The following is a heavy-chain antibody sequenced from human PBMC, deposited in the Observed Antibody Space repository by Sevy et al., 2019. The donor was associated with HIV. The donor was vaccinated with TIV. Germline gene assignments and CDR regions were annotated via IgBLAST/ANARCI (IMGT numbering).Heavy chain of an antibody. CDR1: GGSISSYY. J-gene: IGHJ3*02. Sequence: SQTLSLTCTVSGGSISSYYWSWIRQPPGKGLEWIGYIYYSGSTNSSPSLKSRVTISVDTSKNQHSLKLSSVIAADTAVYYCAREVQGKQWLKGGAFDIWGQGTMVTVSS. CDR2: IYYSGST. CDR3: AREVQGKQWLKGGAFDI. V-gene: IGHV4-59*01. D-gene: IGHD6-19*01.